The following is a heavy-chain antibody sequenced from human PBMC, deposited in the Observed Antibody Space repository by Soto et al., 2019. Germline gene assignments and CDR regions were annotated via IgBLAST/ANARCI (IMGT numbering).Heavy chain of an antibody. CDR1: GGTISGYY. V-gene: IGHV4-4*07. J-gene: IGHJ5*02. CDR3: ARGQRFSNWFDP. CDR2: IYSSGNT. D-gene: IGHD3-3*01. Sequence: SETLSLTCSVSGGTISGYYWTWIRQPAGKGLEWIGRIYSSGNTKYNPSLQSRVTMSLDTSNNQFSLRLTSVTAADTAVYYCARGQRFSNWFDPWGQGTLVTAPQ.